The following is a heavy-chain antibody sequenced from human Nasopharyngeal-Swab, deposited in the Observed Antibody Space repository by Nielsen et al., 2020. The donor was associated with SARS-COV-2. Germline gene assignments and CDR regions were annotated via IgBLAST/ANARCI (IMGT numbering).Heavy chain of an antibody. CDR1: GGSTNSYS. CDR3: ARVQVDDDFWTGYHFDY. CDR2: VFNSGST. D-gene: IGHD3/OR15-3a*01. Sequence: GSLRPSCTVSGGSTNSYSWYWIRQPPGKGLEWIGYVFNSGSTEYSPSLKRRATISVDTSNNQFSLKLSSVTAADTAVYFCARVQVDDDFWTGYHFDYWGQGTLVTVSS. J-gene: IGHJ4*02. V-gene: IGHV4-59*01.